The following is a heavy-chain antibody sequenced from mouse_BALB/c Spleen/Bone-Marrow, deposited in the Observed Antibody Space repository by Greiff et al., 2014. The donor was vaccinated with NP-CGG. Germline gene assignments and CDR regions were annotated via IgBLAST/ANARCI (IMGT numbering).Heavy chain of an antibody. Sequence: VQLQQSGPGLVQPSQSLSITCTVSGFSLTSYGVHWVRQSPGKGLEWLGVIWRGGSTDYNAAFMSRLSITKDNSKSQVFFKMNSLQADDTAIYYCAKNQGSFYHGSSHWYFDVWGAGTTVTVSS. D-gene: IGHD1-1*01. J-gene: IGHJ1*01. CDR1: GFSLTSYG. V-gene: IGHV2-5*01. CDR2: IWRGGST. CDR3: AKNQGSFYHGSSHWYFDV.